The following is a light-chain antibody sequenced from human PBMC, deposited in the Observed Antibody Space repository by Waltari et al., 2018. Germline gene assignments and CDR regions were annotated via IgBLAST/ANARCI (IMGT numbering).Light chain of an antibody. V-gene: IGLV3-25*03. CDR1: SLSKQF. CDR2: KDT. J-gene: IGLJ2*01. Sequence: SYEVTQPPSVSVSPGQTARITCSGASLSKQFVYWYQQKSGQAPVLVIFKDTERASGIPERFSWSTSGTIVTLTINGVQAQDEADYYCQTADLGGDVVFGGGTKLTVL. CDR3: QTADLGGDVV.